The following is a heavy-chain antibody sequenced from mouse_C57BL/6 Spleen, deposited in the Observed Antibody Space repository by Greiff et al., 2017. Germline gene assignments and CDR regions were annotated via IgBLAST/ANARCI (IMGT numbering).Heavy chain of an antibody. Sequence: VQLQQSGAELVKPGASVKLSCKASGYTFTSYWMHWVKQRPGRGLEWIGRIVPSSGGTKYNEKFKGKATLTVDTSSSTAYMQLSSLTTEDSAIYYCARGVGNTTVDYWGQGTTLTVSS. CDR1: GYTFTSYW. V-gene: IGHV1-72*01. J-gene: IGHJ2*01. D-gene: IGHD1-1*01. CDR3: ARGVGNTTVDY. CDR2: IVPSSGGT.